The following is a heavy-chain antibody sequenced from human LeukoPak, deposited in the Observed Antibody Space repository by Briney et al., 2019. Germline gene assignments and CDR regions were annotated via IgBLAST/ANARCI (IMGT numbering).Heavy chain of an antibody. CDR3: ARSFISVGTYDAFDI. CDR1: GFTFSSYG. Sequence: GGTLRLSCAASGFTFSSYGMSWVRQAPGKGLEWASAISGSGGSTYYADSVKGRFTISRDNSKNTLYLQMNSLRAEDTAVYYCARSFISVGTYDAFDIWGQGTMVTVSS. J-gene: IGHJ3*02. D-gene: IGHD1-1*01. V-gene: IGHV3-23*01. CDR2: ISGSGGST.